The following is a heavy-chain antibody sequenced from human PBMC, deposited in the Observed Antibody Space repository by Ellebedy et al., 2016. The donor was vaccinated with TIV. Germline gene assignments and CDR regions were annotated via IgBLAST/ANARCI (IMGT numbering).Heavy chain of an antibody. CDR2: ISDKGGGT. CDR1: GFTFSSCA. Sequence: GESLKISCAASGFTFSSCAMSWVRRASGKGLEWVSSISDKGGGTYYVDSVKGRFTISRDNAKNTLYLQMNSLRAEDTAVYYCARDFAGAYYYGMDVWGQGTTVTVSS. D-gene: IGHD1-26*01. J-gene: IGHJ6*02. V-gene: IGHV3-23*01. CDR3: ARDFAGAYYYGMDV.